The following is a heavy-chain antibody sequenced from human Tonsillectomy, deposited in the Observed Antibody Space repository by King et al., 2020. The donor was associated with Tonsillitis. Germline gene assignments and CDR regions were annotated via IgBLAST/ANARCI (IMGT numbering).Heavy chain of an antibody. D-gene: IGHD3-10*01. CDR2: TSYSGNT. CDR1: GGSISSSSYY. J-gene: IGHJ6*03. CDR3: ARLRLRVSTRGGHYYMDV. V-gene: IGHV4-39*01. Sequence: QLQESGPGLVKPSETLSLTCTVSGGSISSSSYYWGWIRQPPGKGLEWIGSTSYSGNTYYNPSLKSRVTISVDTSKNQFSLKLSSVTAAYTAVFYCARLRLRVSTRGGHYYMDVWGKGTTVTVSS.